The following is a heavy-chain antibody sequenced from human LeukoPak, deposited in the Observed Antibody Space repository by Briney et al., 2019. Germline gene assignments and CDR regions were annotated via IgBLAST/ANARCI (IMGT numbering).Heavy chain of an antibody. CDR3: AREGYYGSGDPYFDY. CDR1: GYTFTSYY. J-gene: IGHJ4*02. D-gene: IGHD3-10*01. CDR2: INPSGGST. V-gene: IGHV1-46*01. Sequence: ASVKVSCKASGYTFTSYYMHWVRQAPGQGLESMGIINPSGGSTSYAQKFQGRVTMTRDMSTSTVYMELSSLRSEDTAVYYCAREGYYGSGDPYFDYWGQGTLVTVSS.